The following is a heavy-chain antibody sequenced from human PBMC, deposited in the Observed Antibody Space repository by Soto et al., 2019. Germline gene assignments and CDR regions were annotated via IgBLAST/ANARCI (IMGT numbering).Heavy chain of an antibody. J-gene: IGHJ3*02. D-gene: IGHD3-10*01. Sequence: QVQLQESGPGLLKPSETLSHTCTVSGGSISSYYWSWIRPPPGKGLEWIGYIYYSGSTNYDPSLKSRVTISVDTSKNQFSLKLSSVTAADTAVYYCAKNYGNAFDIWGQGTMVTVSS. V-gene: IGHV4-59*01. CDR2: IYYSGST. CDR3: AKNYGNAFDI. CDR1: GGSISSYY.